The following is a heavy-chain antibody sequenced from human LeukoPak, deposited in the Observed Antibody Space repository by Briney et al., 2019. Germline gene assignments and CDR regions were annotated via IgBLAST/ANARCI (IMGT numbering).Heavy chain of an antibody. V-gene: IGHV4-34*01. CDR1: GGSFSGYY. Sequence: SETLSLTCAVYGGSFSGYYWSWIRQPPGKGLEWIGEINHSGSTNYNPSLKSRVNISVDTSKNQFSLKLSSVTAADTAVYYCARHSGGTYYVNFDPWGQGTLVTVSS. D-gene: IGHD1-26*01. CDR2: INHSGST. J-gene: IGHJ5*02. CDR3: ARHSGGTYYVNFDP.